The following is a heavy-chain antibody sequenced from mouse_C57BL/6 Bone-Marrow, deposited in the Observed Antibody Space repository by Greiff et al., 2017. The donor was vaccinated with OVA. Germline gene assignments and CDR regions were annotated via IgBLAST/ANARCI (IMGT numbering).Heavy chain of an antibody. CDR3: TRGYSNDYARDY. Sequence: VQLQASGAVLVRPGASVTLSCKASGYTFTDYEMHWVQQTPVPGLAWIGAIVPETGGTASNPKFKGKVILTADKASSTAYMELRSLTSEDSADYYCTRGYSNDYARDYWGQGTSGTVSA. J-gene: IGHJ4*01. CDR1: GYTFTDYE. CDR2: IVPETGGT. V-gene: IGHV1-15*01. D-gene: IGHD2-5*01.